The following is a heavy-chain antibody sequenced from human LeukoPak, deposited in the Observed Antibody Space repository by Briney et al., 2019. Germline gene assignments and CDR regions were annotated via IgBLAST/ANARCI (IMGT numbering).Heavy chain of an antibody. CDR2: IYSGGST. Sequence: GGSLRLSCAASGFTVSSNYMSWVRQAPGKGLEWVSVIYSGGSTYYADSVKGRFTISRDNAKNSLYLQMNSLRAEDTAVYYCARDYYDSSGYSPTYYYYMDVWGKGTTVTVSS. CDR1: GFTVSSNY. J-gene: IGHJ6*03. D-gene: IGHD3-22*01. V-gene: IGHV3-66*01. CDR3: ARDYYDSSGYSPTYYYYMDV.